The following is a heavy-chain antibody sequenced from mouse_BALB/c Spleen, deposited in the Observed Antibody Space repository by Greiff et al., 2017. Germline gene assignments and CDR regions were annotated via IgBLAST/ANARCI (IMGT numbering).Heavy chain of an antibody. CDR2: ISSGGSYT. D-gene: IGHD2-3*01. Sequence: EVQLQESGGGLVKPGGSLKLSCAASGFTFSSYAMSWVRQTPEKRLEWVATISSGGSYTYYPDSVKGRFTISRDNAKNTLYLQMSSLRSEDTAMYYCARDGSLDYWGQGTALTVSS. J-gene: IGHJ2*01. CDR3: ARDGSLDY. V-gene: IGHV5-9-3*01. CDR1: GFTFSSYA.